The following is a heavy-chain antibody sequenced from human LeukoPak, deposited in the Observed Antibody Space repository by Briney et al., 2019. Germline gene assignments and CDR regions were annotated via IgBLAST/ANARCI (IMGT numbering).Heavy chain of an antibody. D-gene: IGHD6-13*01. CDR2: IRSKVYGGTT. CDR3: SRLVPYFDY. CDR1: GFTFGGYA. J-gene: IGHJ4*02. Sequence: GGSLRLSCTASGFTFGGYAMSWARQAPGQGLQRVGFIRSKVYGGTTEYAASVKGRFTISRDDSKSLAYLQMNSLKSEDTAVYYCSRLVPYFDYWGQGTLVTVSS. V-gene: IGHV3-49*04.